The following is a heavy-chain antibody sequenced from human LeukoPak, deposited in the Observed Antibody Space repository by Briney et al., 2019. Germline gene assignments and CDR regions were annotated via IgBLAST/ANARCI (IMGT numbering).Heavy chain of an antibody. CDR1: GFTFSSYA. D-gene: IGHD2-2*01. CDR3: ATLTVGYCSSTSCQTLDC. V-gene: IGHV3-23*01. CDR2: ISASGGST. J-gene: IGHJ4*02. Sequence: GGSLRLSCAASGFTFSSYAMTWVRQAPGKGLEWVSAISASGGSTYSADSVKGRFTISRDNSKNTLYLQMNSLRAEDTAVYYCATLTVGYCSSTSCQTLDCWGQGTLVTVSS.